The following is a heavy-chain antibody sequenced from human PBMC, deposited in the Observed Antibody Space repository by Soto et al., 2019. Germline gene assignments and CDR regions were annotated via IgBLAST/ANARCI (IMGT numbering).Heavy chain of an antibody. CDR2: IYYSGST. D-gene: IGHD3-10*01. V-gene: IGHV4-31*03. CDR3: AREVLWFGQIKAGGMNWFDP. CDR1: GGSISSGGYY. J-gene: IGHJ5*02. Sequence: SETLSLTCTVSGGSISSGGYYWSWIRQHPGKGLEWIGYIYYSGSTYYNPSLKSRVTISVDTSKNQFSLKLSSVTAADTAVYYCAREVLWFGQIKAGGMNWFDPWGQGTLVTVSS.